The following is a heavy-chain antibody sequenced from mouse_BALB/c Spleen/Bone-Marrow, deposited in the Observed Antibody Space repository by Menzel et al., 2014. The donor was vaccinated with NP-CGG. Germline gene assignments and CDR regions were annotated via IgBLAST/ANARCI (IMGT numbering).Heavy chain of an antibody. Sequence: QVQLQQSGPGLVQPSQSLSITCTVSGFSLTSYCVHWVRQSPGKGLEWLGVIWSGGSTDYNAAFISRLSISKDNSKSQVFFKMNSLQANDTAIYYCARNGGAYYRYYYAMDYWGQGTSVTVSS. CDR3: ARNGGAYYRYYYAMDY. J-gene: IGHJ4*01. CDR1: GFSLTSYC. D-gene: IGHD2-14*01. V-gene: IGHV2-2*02. CDR2: IWSGGST.